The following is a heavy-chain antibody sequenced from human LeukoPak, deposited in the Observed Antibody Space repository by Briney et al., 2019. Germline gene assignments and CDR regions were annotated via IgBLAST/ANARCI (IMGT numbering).Heavy chain of an antibody. Sequence: GASVKVSCKASGYTFTSFGISWVRQAPGQGLEWMGWISAYNGNTRSAQKFQGRVTVTTDTSTNTAYMELRSLRSDDTAVFYCVRDLGVDTSMIFFDYWGQGTLVTVSS. D-gene: IGHD5-18*01. CDR2: ISAYNGNT. CDR1: GYTFTSFG. V-gene: IGHV1-18*01. J-gene: IGHJ4*02. CDR3: VRDLGVDTSMIFFDY.